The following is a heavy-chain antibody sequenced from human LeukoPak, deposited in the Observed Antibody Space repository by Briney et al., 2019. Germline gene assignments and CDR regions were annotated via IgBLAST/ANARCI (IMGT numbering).Heavy chain of an antibody. CDR1: VGSFSDSY. Sequence: SETLSLNCSVVVGSFSDSYWTWIRQSPGKGLEWIGEINHRGSSSYNPSLKSRVTISIDTSKKQFSLKLSSATAADTAVYYCARGLAYYYDNSAYALDVWGQGTMVTVSS. CDR2: INHRGSS. CDR3: ARGLAYYYDNSAYALDV. J-gene: IGHJ3*01. V-gene: IGHV4-34*01. D-gene: IGHD3-22*01.